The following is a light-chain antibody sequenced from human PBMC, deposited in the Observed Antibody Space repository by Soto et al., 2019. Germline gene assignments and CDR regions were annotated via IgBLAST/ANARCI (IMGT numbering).Light chain of an antibody. CDR1: QSIRNY. CDR3: QQSITAPLT. J-gene: IGKJ4*01. CDR2: AAS. Sequence: DIQMTQSPSSLSASVGDRVTITCRASQSIRNYLNWYQQKPGKAPKLLIYAASTLQSGVPSRFSGSGSGTDFTLTIAFLQPEDSASYFCQQSITAPLTFGRGTKVEIK. V-gene: IGKV1-39*01.